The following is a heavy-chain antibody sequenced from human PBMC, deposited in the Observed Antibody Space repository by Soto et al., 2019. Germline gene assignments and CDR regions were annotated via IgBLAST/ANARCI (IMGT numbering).Heavy chain of an antibody. D-gene: IGHD2-15*01. V-gene: IGHV3-30*18. CDR2: ISDDGSNK. CDR3: AKSPVVSGVYYGMDV. CDR1: GFTFSSYG. J-gene: IGHJ6*02. Sequence: QVQLVESGGGVVQPGRSLRLSCAASGFTFSSYGMHWVRQAPGKGLEWVAVISDDGSNKYYADSVKGRFTISRDNSKNTLYLQMNSLRAEDTAVYYCAKSPVVSGVYYGMDVWGQGTTVTVSS.